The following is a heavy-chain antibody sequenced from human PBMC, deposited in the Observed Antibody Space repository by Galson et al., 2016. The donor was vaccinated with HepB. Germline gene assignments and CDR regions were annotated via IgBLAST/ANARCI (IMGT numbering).Heavy chain of an antibody. CDR3: ARVRCSTFRCQNWFDP. J-gene: IGHJ5*02. V-gene: IGHV6-1*01. D-gene: IGHD2/OR15-2a*01. Sequence: CAISGDSVSSNSAAWTWIRQSPLRGLEWLGRTYYRSKWYNEYAVSVKSRISIHPDTSENQFSLQLNSVTPEDTAVYYCARVRCSTFRCQNWFDPWGQGTLVTVSS. CDR1: GDSVSSNSAA. CDR2: TYYRSKWYN.